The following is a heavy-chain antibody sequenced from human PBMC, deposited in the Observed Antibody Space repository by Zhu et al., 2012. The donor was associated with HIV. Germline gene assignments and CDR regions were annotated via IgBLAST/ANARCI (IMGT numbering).Heavy chain of an antibody. Sequence: QLHLQESGSGLVKPSQTLSLTCVVSGASLNTGGYSWIRQPPGEGLEWIGYIYHTGSTYYNPSLKSRVTISQDRSRSQVSLKLRSVTAADTAVYYCASIYRLTYWLLIPWGLGTLVTVSS. D-gene: IGHD3-9*01. CDR1: GASLNTGGYS. V-gene: IGHV4-30-2*01. J-gene: IGHJ4*02. CDR2: IYHTGST. CDR3: ASIYRLTYWLLIP.